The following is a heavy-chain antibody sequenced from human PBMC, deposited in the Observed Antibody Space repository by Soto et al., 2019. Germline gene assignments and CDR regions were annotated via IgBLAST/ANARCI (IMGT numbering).Heavy chain of an antibody. CDR2: IYYSGST. Sequence: ASETLSLTCTVSGGSISSSSYYWGWIRQPPGKGLEWIGSIYYSGSTYYNPSLKSRVTISVDTSKNQFSLKLSSVTAADTAVYYCARTYYDFWSGYWRWFDPWGQGTLVTVSS. V-gene: IGHV4-39*07. CDR1: GGSISSSSYY. CDR3: ARTYYDFWSGYWRWFDP. J-gene: IGHJ5*02. D-gene: IGHD3-3*01.